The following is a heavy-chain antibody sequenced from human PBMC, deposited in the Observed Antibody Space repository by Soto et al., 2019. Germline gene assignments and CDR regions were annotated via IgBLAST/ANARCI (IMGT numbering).Heavy chain of an antibody. CDR2: ISYDGRNK. CDR3: ATEDCSRASCYTYYYYGMGV. V-gene: IGHV3-30*03. D-gene: IGHD2-2*02. J-gene: IGHJ6*02. CDR1: GFTFSSYG. Sequence: PGGSLRLSCAASGFTFSSYGMHWVRQAPGKGLEWVAVISYDGRNKYYADSVKGRFTISRDNSKNTLYLQSNSRRAENTALYYCATEDCSRASCYTYYYYGMGVWGQGTTVTVSS.